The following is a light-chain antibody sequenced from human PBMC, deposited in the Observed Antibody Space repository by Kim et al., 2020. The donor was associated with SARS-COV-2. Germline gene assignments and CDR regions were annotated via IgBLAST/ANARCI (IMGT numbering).Light chain of an antibody. CDR3: QVWDRNTDHRL. Sequence: SYELTQPPSVSVAPGKTASITCGGNYIGTKSVHWYQQKPGQAPVLVIYYDRDRPSGIPERFSGSNFGNTATLTISRVEAGDEADYFCQVWDRNTDHRLFGGGTKLTVL. J-gene: IGLJ3*02. V-gene: IGLV3-21*04. CDR1: YIGTKS. CDR2: YDR.